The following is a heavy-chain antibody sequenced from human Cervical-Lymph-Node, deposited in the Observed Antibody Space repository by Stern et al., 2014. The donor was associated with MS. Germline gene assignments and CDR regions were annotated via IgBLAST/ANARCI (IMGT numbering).Heavy chain of an antibody. V-gene: IGHV4-59*01. D-gene: IGHD2/OR15-2a*01. CDR2: IYYSGST. Sequence: QVQLVESGPGLVKPSETLSLTCTVSGGSITTYYRRWIRQPPGKGLEWIGYIYYSGSTNYNPSLKSRVTISVDTSKNQFSLKLSPVTAADPAVYYCARDKGMFFLWGQGTLVTVSS. J-gene: IGHJ4*01. CDR1: GGSITTYY. CDR3: ARDKGMFFL.